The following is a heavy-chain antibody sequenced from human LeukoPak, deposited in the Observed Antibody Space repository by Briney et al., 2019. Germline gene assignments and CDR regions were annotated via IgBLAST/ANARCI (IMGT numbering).Heavy chain of an antibody. CDR3: ARQIYSSGWYYFDY. V-gene: IGHV5-51*01. Sequence: AGESLKISCKGSGYSFTSYWIGWVRQMPGKGLEWMGIIYPGDSDTRYSPSFQGQVTISADKSISTAYLQWSSLKASDTAMYYCARQIYSSGWYYFDYWGQGTLVIVSS. CDR2: IYPGDSDT. J-gene: IGHJ4*02. D-gene: IGHD6-19*01. CDR1: GYSFTSYW.